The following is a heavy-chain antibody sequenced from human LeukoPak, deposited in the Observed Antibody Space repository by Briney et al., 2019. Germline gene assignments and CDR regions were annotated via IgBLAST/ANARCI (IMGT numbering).Heavy chain of an antibody. V-gene: IGHV4-61*02. J-gene: IGHJ4*02. Sequence: SETLSLTCTVSGGSISSGSYYGSWIRQPAGKGLEWIGRIYTSGSTNYNPSLKSRVTISVDTSKNQFSLKLSSVTAADTALYYCARGVAATDYWGQGTLVTVSS. CDR3: ARGVAATDY. CDR1: GGSISSGSYY. D-gene: IGHD2-15*01. CDR2: IYTSGST.